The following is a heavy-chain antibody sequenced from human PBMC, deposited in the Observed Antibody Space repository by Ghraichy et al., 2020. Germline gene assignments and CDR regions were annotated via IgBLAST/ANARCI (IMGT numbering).Heavy chain of an antibody. D-gene: IGHD6-6*01. Sequence: SETLSLTCAVYGGSFSGYYWSWIRQPPGKGLEWIGEINHSGSTNYNPSLKSRVTISVDTSKNQFSLRLSSVTAADTAVYFCARDLSIAARRCAFDIWGQGTMVTVSS. V-gene: IGHV4-34*01. J-gene: IGHJ3*02. CDR1: GGSFSGYY. CDR3: ARDLSIAARRCAFDI. CDR2: INHSGST.